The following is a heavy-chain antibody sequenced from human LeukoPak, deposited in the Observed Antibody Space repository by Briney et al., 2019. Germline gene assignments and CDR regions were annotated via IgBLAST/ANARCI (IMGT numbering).Heavy chain of an antibody. V-gene: IGHV4-34*01. CDR2: INHSGST. D-gene: IGHD5-18*01. CDR3: ARAPWRYSYGYNY. CDR1: GGSFSGYY. Sequence: SETLSLTCAVYGGSFSGYYRSWIRQPPGKGLEWIGEINHSGSTNYNPSLKSRVTISVDTSKNQFSLKLSSVTAADTAVYYCARAPWRYSYGYNYWGQGTLVTVSS. J-gene: IGHJ4*02.